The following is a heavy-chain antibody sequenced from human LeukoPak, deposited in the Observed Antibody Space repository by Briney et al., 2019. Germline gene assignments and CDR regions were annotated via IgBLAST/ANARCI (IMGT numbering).Heavy chain of an antibody. Sequence: GGSLRLSCAASGFTFNNYGMHWVRQAPGKGLEWVAFIRYNGNNQYYADSVKGRFTISRDNSKNTLYLQMNSLKGDDTAVYYCAKDSAFYYIDVWGKGTTVTVSS. J-gene: IGHJ6*03. V-gene: IGHV3-30*02. D-gene: IGHD3-10*01. CDR2: IRYNGNNQ. CDR3: AKDSAFYYIDV. CDR1: GFTFNNYG.